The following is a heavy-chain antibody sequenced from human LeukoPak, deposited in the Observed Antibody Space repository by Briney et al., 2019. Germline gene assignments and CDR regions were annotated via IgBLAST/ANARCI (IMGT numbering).Heavy chain of an antibody. D-gene: IGHD6-13*01. Sequence: ASVKVSCKASGYTFTSYDIYWVRQATGQGLEWMGWMNPNSGNTGYAQKFQGRVTMTRNTSISTAYMELSSLRSEDTAVYYCARGERRSSTEALGYWGQGTLVTVSS. V-gene: IGHV1-8*01. CDR1: GYTFTSYD. CDR2: MNPNSGNT. CDR3: ARGERRSSTEALGY. J-gene: IGHJ4*02.